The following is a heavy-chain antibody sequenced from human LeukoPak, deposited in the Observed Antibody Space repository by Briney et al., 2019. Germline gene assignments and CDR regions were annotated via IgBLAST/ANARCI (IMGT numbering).Heavy chain of an antibody. CDR3: AKDSPVATW. Sequence: QSGGSLRLSCAASGFTVSSSYMSWVRQTPGKGLEWVSSITPSGDGTYYAASVKGRFTISRDNSKNTLYLQMDSLRADDTAKYYCAKDSPVATWWGQGTLVTVSS. V-gene: IGHV3-23*01. J-gene: IGHJ4*02. CDR2: ITPSGDGT. D-gene: IGHD1-26*01. CDR1: GFTVSSSY.